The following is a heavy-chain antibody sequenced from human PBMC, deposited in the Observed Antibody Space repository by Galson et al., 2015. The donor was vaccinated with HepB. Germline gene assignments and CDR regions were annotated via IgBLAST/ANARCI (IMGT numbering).Heavy chain of an antibody. J-gene: IGHJ4*02. CDR3: ATAPDYGGNSGGGY. D-gene: IGHD4-23*01. Sequence: SVKVSCKVSGYTLTELSMHWVRQAPGKGLEWMGGFDPEDGETIYAQKFQGRVTMTEDTSTDTAYMELSSLRSEDTAGYYCATAPDYGGNSGGGYWCQGTLVTVSS. CDR1: GYTLTELS. CDR2: FDPEDGET. V-gene: IGHV1-24*01.